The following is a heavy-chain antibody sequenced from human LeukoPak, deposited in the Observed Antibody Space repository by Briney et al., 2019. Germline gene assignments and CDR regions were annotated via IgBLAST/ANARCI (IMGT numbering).Heavy chain of an antibody. D-gene: IGHD4-11*01. CDR2: INPNSGGT. Sequence: GASVKVSCKASGYTFTGYYMHWVRQAPGQGLEWMGWINPNSGGTNYAQKLQGRVTMTTDTSTSTAYMELRSLRSDDTAVYYCASHMTTVTTATGDWFDPWGQGTLVTVSS. V-gene: IGHV1-2*02. J-gene: IGHJ5*02. CDR3: ASHMTTVTTATGDWFDP. CDR1: GYTFTGYY.